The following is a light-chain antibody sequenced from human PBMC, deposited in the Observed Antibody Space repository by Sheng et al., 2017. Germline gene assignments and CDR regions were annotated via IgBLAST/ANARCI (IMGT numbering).Light chain of an antibody. J-gene: IGLJ3*02. CDR1: TSDVGSYDF. CDR3: CSYATSGSLV. V-gene: IGLV2-23*02. CDR2: DVN. Sequence: QSALTQPASVSGSPGQSITISCTGTTSDVGSYDFVSWYQHHPGKVPNLMIYDVNKRPSGVSNRFSGSKSGNTASLTISGLQAEDEAIYYCCSYATSGSLVFGGGTRVTVL.